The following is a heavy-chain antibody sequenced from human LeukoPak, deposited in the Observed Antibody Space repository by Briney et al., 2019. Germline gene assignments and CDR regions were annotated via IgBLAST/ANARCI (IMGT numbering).Heavy chain of an antibody. CDR3: ARANWGRHAFVTSCYRACGMDV. J-gene: IGHJ6*02. D-gene: IGHD2-2*01. CDR1: GFTFSSYE. V-gene: IGHV3-48*03. Sequence: GGSLRLSCAASGFTFSSYEMNWVRQAPGKGLEWVSYISSSGSTIYYADSVKGRFTISRDNAKNSLYLQMNSLRAEDTAVYYCARANWGRHAFVTSCYRACGMDVWGQGTTVTVSS. CDR2: ISSSGSTI.